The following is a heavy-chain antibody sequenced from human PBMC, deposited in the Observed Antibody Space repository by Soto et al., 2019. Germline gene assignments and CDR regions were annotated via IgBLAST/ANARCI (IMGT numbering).Heavy chain of an antibody. CDR2: IIPIFGTA. V-gene: IGHV1-69*13. Sequence: ASVKVSCKASGGTFSSYAISWVRQAPGQGLEWMGGIIPIFGTANYAQKFQGRVTITADESTSTAYMELSSLRSEDTAVYYCARDVSGSSYGPKTYYYYGMDVWGQGTTVTVSS. J-gene: IGHJ6*02. CDR1: GGTFSSYA. D-gene: IGHD5-18*01. CDR3: ARDVSGSSYGPKTYYYYGMDV.